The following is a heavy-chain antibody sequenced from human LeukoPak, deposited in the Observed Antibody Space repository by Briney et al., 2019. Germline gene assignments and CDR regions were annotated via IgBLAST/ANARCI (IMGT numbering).Heavy chain of an antibody. V-gene: IGHV5-10-1*01. Sequence: GESLKIFCRGSGYSFTSYWISWGRQVPGKGLEWMGRIDPSDSYTNYSPSFQGHVTISADKSISTAYLQWSSLKASDTAMYYCAWGSGGAFDYWGQGTLVTVSS. CDR1: GYSFTSYW. CDR3: AWGSGGAFDY. CDR2: IDPSDSYT. D-gene: IGHD3-10*01. J-gene: IGHJ4*02.